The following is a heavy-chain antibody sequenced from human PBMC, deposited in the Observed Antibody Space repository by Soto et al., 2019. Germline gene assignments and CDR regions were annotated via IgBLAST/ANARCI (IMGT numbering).Heavy chain of an antibody. CDR2: IDTDAIST. Sequence: EVQLVESGGDLVQPGGSLRLSCAASGFTFNTYWMHWVRQAPGKGLVWVSRIDTDAISTTYADSVKGRFTISRDNAKNTLLLQMNSLRAEDTAVYYCVRDRGYNGYDTGGQGTLVTVSS. CDR1: GFTFNTYW. J-gene: IGHJ4*02. D-gene: IGHD5-12*01. CDR3: VRDRGYNGYDT. V-gene: IGHV3-74*01.